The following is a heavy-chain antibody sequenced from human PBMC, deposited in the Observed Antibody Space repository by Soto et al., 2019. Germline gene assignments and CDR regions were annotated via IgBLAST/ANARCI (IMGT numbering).Heavy chain of an antibody. CDR2: IYYSGST. V-gene: IGHV4-31*11. J-gene: IGHJ4*02. CDR3: ARGLSGSYFDY. D-gene: IGHD3-10*01. CDR1: GCSINTGGFY. Sequence: TLSLTCAVSGCSINTGGFYWSWNRQHPGKGLEWIGYIYYSGSTYYNPSLKSRVTISVDTSKNQFSLKLSSVTAADTAVYYCARGLSGSYFDYWGQGTLVTVSS.